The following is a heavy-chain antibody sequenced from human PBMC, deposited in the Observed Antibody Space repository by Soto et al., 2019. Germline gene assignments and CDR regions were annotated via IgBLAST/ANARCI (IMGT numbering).Heavy chain of an antibody. D-gene: IGHD3-22*01. CDR2: IYYSGST. CDR1: GGSISSGGYY. V-gene: IGHV4-31*03. J-gene: IGHJ4*02. Sequence: QVQLQESGPGLVKPSQTLSLTCTVSGGSISSGGYYWSWIRQHPGKGLEWIGYIYYSGSTYYNPSLKSRVTISVYTSMNQFSLKLSSVTAADTAVYYCARGAWGDYYDSSGPTYFDYWGQGTLVTVSS. CDR3: ARGAWGDYYDSSGPTYFDY.